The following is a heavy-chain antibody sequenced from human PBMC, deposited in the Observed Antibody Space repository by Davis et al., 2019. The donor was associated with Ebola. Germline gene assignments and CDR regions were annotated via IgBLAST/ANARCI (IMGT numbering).Heavy chain of an antibody. CDR1: GYTFTSYG. CDR3: VRDQASSGRYYEVYYYGMDV. D-gene: IGHD1-26*01. J-gene: IGHJ6*04. V-gene: IGHV1-18*01. CDR2: LSAYNGNT. Sequence: AASVQVSCKASGYTFTSYGISWVRQAPGQGLEWLGWLSAYNGNTNYAPKLQGRVTMTTDTSTSTAYMELRSLRSDDTAVYYCVRDQASSGRYYEVYYYGMDVWGKGTTVTVSS.